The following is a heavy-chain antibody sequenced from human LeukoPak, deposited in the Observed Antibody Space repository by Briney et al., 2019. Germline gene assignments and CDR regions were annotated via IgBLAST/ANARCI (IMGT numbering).Heavy chain of an antibody. CDR3: ARDMDCSGGSCYSDY. J-gene: IGHJ4*02. Sequence: SGTLSLTCAVSGGSISSSNWWSWVRQPPGKGLEWIGEIYHSGSTNYNPSLKSRVTISVDKSKNQFSLRLTSVTAADTAVYYCARDMDCSGGSCYSDYWGQGTLVTISS. V-gene: IGHV4-4*02. CDR2: IYHSGST. CDR1: GGSISSSNW. D-gene: IGHD2-15*01.